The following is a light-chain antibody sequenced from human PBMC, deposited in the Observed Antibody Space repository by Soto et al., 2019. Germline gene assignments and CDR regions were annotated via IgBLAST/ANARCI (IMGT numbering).Light chain of an antibody. CDR2: GAS. CDR1: QSVSSSY. J-gene: IGKJ1*01. CDR3: QQYGSSPWT. Sequence: EIVMTQSPATLSVSPGERATLSCISSQSVSSSYLAWYQQKPGQAPRLLIYGASSRATGIPDRFSGSGSGTDFTLTISRLEPEDFAVYYCQQYGSSPWTFGQGTKVDI. V-gene: IGKV3-20*01.